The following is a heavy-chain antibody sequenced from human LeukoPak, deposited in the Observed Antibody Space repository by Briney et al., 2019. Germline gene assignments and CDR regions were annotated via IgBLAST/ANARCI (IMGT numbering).Heavy chain of an antibody. CDR2: INHSGST. CDR3: ARGRGITMVRGVGFDY. CDR1: GGSFSGYY. D-gene: IGHD3-10*01. V-gene: IGHV4-34*01. Sequence: SETLSLTCAVYGGSFSGYYWSWIRQPPGKGLEWIGEINHSGSTNCNPSLKSRVTISVDTSKNQFSLKLSSVTAADTAVYYCARGRGITMVRGVGFDYWGQGTLVTVSS. J-gene: IGHJ4*02.